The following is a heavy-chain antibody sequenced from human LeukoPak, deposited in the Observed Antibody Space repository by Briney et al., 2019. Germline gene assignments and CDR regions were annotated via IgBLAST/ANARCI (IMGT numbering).Heavy chain of an antibody. J-gene: IGHJ6*02. V-gene: IGHV5-10-1*01. CDR3: ARLVVVPAATLDYYYGMDV. CDR2: IDPSDSFT. D-gene: IGHD2-2*01. Sequence: PGESLRISCKGSGYSFTSYWISWVRQMPGKGLEWMGRIDPSDSFTNYSPSFQGHVTISADKSISTAYPQWSSLKASDTAMYYCARLVVVPAATLDYYYGMDVWGQGTTVTVSS. CDR1: GYSFTSYW.